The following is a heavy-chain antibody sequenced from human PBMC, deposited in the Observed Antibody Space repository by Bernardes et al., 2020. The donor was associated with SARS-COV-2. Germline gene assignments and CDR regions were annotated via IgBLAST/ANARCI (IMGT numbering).Heavy chain of an antibody. Sequence: SETLSLTCAFNGGSFSASYWSWIRQSPGPGLPWIGELNNSGRTKYNPSLKGRVTISVDTSKKLFSVNLKSLTAADTAVYYCATGRFGEAPFHHWGQGTLVNVSS. V-gene: IGHV4-34*01. CDR3: ATGRFGEAPFHH. D-gene: IGHD3-10*01. CDR1: GGSFSASY. J-gene: IGHJ1*01. CDR2: LNNSGRT.